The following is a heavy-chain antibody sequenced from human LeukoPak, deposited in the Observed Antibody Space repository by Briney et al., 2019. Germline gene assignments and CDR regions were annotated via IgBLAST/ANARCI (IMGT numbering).Heavy chain of an antibody. CDR3: ARAYCSSTSCFDSWFDP. J-gene: IGHJ5*02. D-gene: IGHD2-2*01. Sequence: PGGSLRLSCAASGFTSSSYGMNWVRQAPGKGLEWVSYISGGASVIYYADSVKGRFTISRDNARSSLYLQMNRLRAEDTAVYYCARAYCSSTSCFDSWFDPWGQGTLVTVSS. CDR2: ISGGASVI. V-gene: IGHV3-48*01. CDR1: GFTSSSYG.